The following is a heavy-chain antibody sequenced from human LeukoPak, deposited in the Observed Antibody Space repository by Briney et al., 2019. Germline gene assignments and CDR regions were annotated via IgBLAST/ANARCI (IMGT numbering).Heavy chain of an antibody. J-gene: IGHJ6*04. V-gene: IGHV3-30*18. CDR2: ISYDGSNK. CDR1: GFTFSSYG. Sequence: GGSLRLSCAASGFTFSSYGTHWVRQAPGKGLEWVAVISYDGSNKYYADSVKGRFTISRDNSKNTLYLQMNSLRAEDTAVYYCAKTGPLPYYYYGMDVWGKGTTVTVSS. D-gene: IGHD1-14*01. CDR3: AKTGPLPYYYYGMDV.